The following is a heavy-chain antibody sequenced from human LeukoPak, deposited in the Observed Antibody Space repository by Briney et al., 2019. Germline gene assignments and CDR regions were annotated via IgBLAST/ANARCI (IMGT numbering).Heavy chain of an antibody. D-gene: IGHD1-26*01. J-gene: IGHJ6*03. CDR3: ARGDQVAATYYYYYMDV. Sequence: GGSLRLSCEASGFTFSSYWMHWVRQAPGKGLVWVSRINSEGSSTSYADSVKGRFTISRDNAKNTLYLQMNSLRAEDTAVYHCARGDQVAATYYYYYMDVWGKGTTVTVSS. V-gene: IGHV3-74*01. CDR1: GFTFSSYW. CDR2: INSEGSST.